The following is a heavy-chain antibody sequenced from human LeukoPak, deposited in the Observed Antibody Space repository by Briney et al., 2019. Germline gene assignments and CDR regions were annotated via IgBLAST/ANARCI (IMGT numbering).Heavy chain of an antibody. J-gene: IGHJ5*02. Sequence: ASVKVSCKASGDTFTGHYMHWVRQAPGQGLEWMGWINPNSGGTNYLQKFQGRVTMTGDTSISTAYMELSGLRSDDTAVYYCARANVATQRNFNWFDPWGQGTLVTVSS. CDR1: GDTFTGHY. V-gene: IGHV1-2*02. CDR3: ARANVATQRNFNWFDP. D-gene: IGHD5-12*01. CDR2: INPNSGGT.